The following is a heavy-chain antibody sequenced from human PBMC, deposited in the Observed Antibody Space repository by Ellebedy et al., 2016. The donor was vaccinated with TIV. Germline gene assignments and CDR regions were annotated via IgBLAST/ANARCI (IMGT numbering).Heavy chain of an antibody. CDR1: GFTVSSNY. V-gene: IGHV3-53*01. Sequence: GESLKISCAASGFTVSSNYMSWVRQAPGKGLEWVSVIYSGGSTYYADSVKGRFTISRDNSKNTLYLQMNSLRAEDTAVYYCARGRSGTYIHHAFDCWGQGTLVTVSS. D-gene: IGHD3-10*01. CDR3: ARGRSGTYIHHAFDC. J-gene: IGHJ4*02. CDR2: IYSGGST.